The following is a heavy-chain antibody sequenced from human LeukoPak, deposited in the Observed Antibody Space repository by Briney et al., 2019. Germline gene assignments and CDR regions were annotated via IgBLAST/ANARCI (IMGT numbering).Heavy chain of an antibody. V-gene: IGHV3-7*03. D-gene: IGHD1-14*01. CDR1: GFTFSSSC. CDR3: ARDRTGAGLDY. J-gene: IGHJ4*02. Sequence: GGSLRLSCAASGFTFSSSCMSWVRRAPGKGLEWVANIRQDGNEKYFADSVKGRFTISRDTAKNSLFLQVNSLRAEDTAVYYCARDRTGAGLDYWGQGTLVTVSS. CDR2: IRQDGNEK.